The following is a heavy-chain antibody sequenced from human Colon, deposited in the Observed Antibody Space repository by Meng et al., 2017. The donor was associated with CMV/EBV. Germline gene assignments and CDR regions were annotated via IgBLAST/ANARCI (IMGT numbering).Heavy chain of an antibody. CDR1: GFTFSGYA. J-gene: IGHJ6*02. CDR3: AKAYYYDSSGYNWVYYYYGMDV. Sequence: GESLKISCEGFGFTFSGYAMNWVRQAPGKGLEWVSIISGSGDTTRYADSVKGRFTISRDNSKNTLYLQMNSLRAEDTAVYYCAKAYYYDSSGYNWVYYYYGMDVWGQGTTVTVSS. CDR2: ISGSGDTT. D-gene: IGHD3-22*01. V-gene: IGHV3-23*01.